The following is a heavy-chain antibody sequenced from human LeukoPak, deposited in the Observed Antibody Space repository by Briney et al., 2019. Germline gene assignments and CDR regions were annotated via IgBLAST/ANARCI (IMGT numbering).Heavy chain of an antibody. CDR1: GYTFSGHY. V-gene: IGHV1-2*02. CDR3: ARDGNFDY. CDR2: INPDSGGT. J-gene: IGHJ4*02. Sequence: ASVKVSCKASGYTFSGHYMHWVGQAPGQGLEWMGWINPDSGGTNSAQKFQGRVTMTRDTSISTAYMELTRLTSDDTAVYYCARDGNFDYWGQGTLVAVSS.